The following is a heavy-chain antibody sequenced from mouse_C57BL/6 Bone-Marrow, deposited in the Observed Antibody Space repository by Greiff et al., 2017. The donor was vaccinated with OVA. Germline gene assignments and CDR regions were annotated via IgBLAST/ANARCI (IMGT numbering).Heavy chain of an antibody. CDR1: GFNIKDDY. CDR2: IDPENGDT. V-gene: IGHV14-4*01. J-gene: IGHJ3*01. Sequence: VQLQQSGAELVRPGASVKLSCTASGFNIKDDYMHWVKQRPEQGLEWIGWIDPENGDTEYASKFQGKATITAYTSSNTAYLPLSSLTAEDTAVYYCTANWDWFAYWGQGTLVTVSA. CDR3: TANWDWFAY. D-gene: IGHD4-1*02.